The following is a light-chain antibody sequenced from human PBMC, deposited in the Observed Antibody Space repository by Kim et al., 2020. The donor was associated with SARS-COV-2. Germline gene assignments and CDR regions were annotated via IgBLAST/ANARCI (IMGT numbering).Light chain of an antibody. J-gene: IGKJ2*01. V-gene: IGKV1-33*01. CDR2: DAS. CDR3: LQYDNPPYT. CDR1: IKKN. Sequence: IKKNLNWYQQKPGEAPKLLIYDASNWETGVPSRFSGSGSGTDFALTVTSLQPEDIGTYYCLQYDNPPYTFGQGTKVDIK.